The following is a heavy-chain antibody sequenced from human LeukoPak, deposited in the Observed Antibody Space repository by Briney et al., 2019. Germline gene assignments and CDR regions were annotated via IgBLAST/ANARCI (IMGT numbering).Heavy chain of an antibody. V-gene: IGHV3-7*01. Sequence: HLGGSLRLSRAASGFTFSNYWMTWVRQAPGKGLEWVAHINQDGSKEYYMDSVKARFTISRDNAKNSLSLQMNSLRAEDTAVYYCVRDGGVSGYDLLDYWGQGTLVTVSS. CDR3: VRDGGVSGYDLLDY. D-gene: IGHD5-12*01. J-gene: IGHJ4*02. CDR2: INQDGSKE. CDR1: GFTFSNYW.